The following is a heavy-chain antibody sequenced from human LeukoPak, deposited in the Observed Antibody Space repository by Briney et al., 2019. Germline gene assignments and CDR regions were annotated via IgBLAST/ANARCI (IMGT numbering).Heavy chain of an antibody. D-gene: IGHD3-10*01. J-gene: IGHJ3*02. Sequence: GGSLTLSCAASGFTFSRYWMHWVRQAPGKGLVWVSRINSDGRRTSYADSVKGRFTISRDNAKNTLYLQMNSLRAEDTAVYYCTRADRGDVFDIWGQGTMVTVSS. V-gene: IGHV3-74*01. CDR2: INSDGRRT. CDR1: GFTFSRYW. CDR3: TRADRGDVFDI.